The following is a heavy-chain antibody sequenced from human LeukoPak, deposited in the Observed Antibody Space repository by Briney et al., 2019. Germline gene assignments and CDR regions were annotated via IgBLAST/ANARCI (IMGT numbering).Heavy chain of an antibody. J-gene: IGHJ3*02. CDR3: ARDLGRWLQSGDAFDI. D-gene: IGHD5-24*01. Sequence: ASVKVSCKASGYTFTSYGIRWVRQAPGQGLEWMGWISAYNGNTNYAQKLQGRVTMTTDTSTSTAYMELRSLRSDDTAVYYCARDLGRWLQSGDAFDIWGQGTMVTVSS. V-gene: IGHV1-18*01. CDR1: GYTFTSYG. CDR2: ISAYNGNT.